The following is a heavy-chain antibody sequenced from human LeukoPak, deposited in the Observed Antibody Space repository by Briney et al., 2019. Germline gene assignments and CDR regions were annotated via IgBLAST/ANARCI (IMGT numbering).Heavy chain of an antibody. V-gene: IGHV4-30-2*03. D-gene: IGHD6-13*01. J-gene: IGHJ6*02. CDR3: ATQTIAGQHPAAGTRYYGMDV. CDR1: GGSISSGGYS. CDR2: IYHSGST. Sequence: SETLSLTCAVSGGSISSGGYSWSWIRQPPGKGLEWIGYIYHSGSTYYNPSLKSRVTISVDTSKNQFSLKLSSVTAADTAVYYCATQTIAGQHPAAGTRYYGMDVWGQGTTVTVSS.